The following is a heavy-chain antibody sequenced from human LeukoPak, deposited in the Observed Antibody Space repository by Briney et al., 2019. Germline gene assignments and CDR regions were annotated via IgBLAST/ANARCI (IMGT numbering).Heavy chain of an antibody. J-gene: IGHJ6*03. Sequence: SETLSLTCTVSGGSISSYYWSWIRQPPGKGLEWIGYIYYSGSTNYNPSLKSRVTISVDTSKNQFSLKLSSVTAADTAVYYCARAGSSSSVDYYYMDVWGKGTTVTVSS. CDR3: ARAGSSSSVDYYYMDV. CDR1: GGSISSYY. V-gene: IGHV4-59*12. D-gene: IGHD6-6*01. CDR2: IYYSGST.